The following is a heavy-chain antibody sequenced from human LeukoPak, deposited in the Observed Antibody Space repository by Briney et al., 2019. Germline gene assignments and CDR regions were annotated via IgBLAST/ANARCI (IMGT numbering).Heavy chain of an antibody. D-gene: IGHD2-15*01. J-gene: IGHJ4*02. CDR3: ASDRCLGY. CDR2: IYYSGST. CDR1: GGSISSYF. Sequence: PSETLSLTRTGSGGSISSYFWSWVRQPPGKGLEWIGYIYYSGSTNYNPSLKSRVTISVDTSKNQFSLKLASVTTADTAVYSCASDRCLGYWGQGTLVTVSS. V-gene: IGHV4-59*01.